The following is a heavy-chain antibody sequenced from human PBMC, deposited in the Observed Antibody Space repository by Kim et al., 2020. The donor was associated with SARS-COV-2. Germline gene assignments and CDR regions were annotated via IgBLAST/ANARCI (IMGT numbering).Heavy chain of an antibody. V-gene: IGHV3-23*03. D-gene: IGHD1-1*01. J-gene: IGHJ6*02. Sequence: GGSLRLSCAASGFTFSTYAMSWVRQAPGKGLEWVSVIYSGGSNTYYADSVKGRFTISRDNSKNTLYLQMNSLRAEDTAVYFCAKCFLERLYAMDVWGQGTTVTVSS. CDR1: GFTFSTYA. CDR3: AKCFLERLYAMDV. CDR2: IYSGGSNT.